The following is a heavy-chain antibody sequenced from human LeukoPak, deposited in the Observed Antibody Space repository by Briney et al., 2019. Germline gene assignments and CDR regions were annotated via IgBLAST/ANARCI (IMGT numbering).Heavy chain of an antibody. CDR2: ISNNGGST. V-gene: IGHV3-64*04. D-gene: IGHD6-6*01. CDR3: ARADEYSSSLLNPENWFDP. J-gene: IGHJ5*02. CDR1: GFTFSSYA. Sequence: PGGSLRLSCSASGFTFSSYAMHWVRQAPGKGLECVSAISNNGGSTYYADSVKGRFTVSRDNSKNTLYLQMNSLRAEDTAVYYCARADEYSSSLLNPENWFDPWGQGTLVTVSS.